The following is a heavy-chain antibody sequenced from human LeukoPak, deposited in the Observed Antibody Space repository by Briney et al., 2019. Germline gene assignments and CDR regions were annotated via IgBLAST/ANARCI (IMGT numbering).Heavy chain of an antibody. CDR1: GFSFDDYA. CDR2: VSWNSGSL. D-gene: IGHD3-16*02. Sequence: GGSLRLSCAASGFSFDDYAMHWVRQAPGKGLEWVSGVSWNSGSLGYADSVKGRFTISRDNAKNSLYLQMNSLRAEDTAVYYCARDRDLSYWGQGTLVTVSS. J-gene: IGHJ4*02. V-gene: IGHV3-9*01. CDR3: ARDRDLSY.